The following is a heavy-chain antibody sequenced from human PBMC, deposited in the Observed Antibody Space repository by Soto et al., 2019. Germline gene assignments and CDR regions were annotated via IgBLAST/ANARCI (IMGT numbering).Heavy chain of an antibody. CDR2: ISYRGSP. J-gene: IGHJ3*01. CDR3: ARAATGSYYFGVFDF. CDR1: GGSISSGDYY. V-gene: IGHV4-31*03. D-gene: IGHD1-26*01. Sequence: SETLSLTCIVSGGSISSGDYYWTWIRQHPGKGLQWIGYISYRGSPHYTPSLKSRVTISVEKSKNQFCLKLISVTAADTPMYSCARAATGSYYFGVFDFWGQGTMVTVS.